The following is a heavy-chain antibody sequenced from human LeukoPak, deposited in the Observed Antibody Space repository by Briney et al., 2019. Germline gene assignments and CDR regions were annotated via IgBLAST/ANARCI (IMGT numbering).Heavy chain of an antibody. CDR3: ARSYRVAGFDY. CDR1: GGTFSSYA. CDR2: MNPNSGNT. D-gene: IGHD6-19*01. Sequence: ASVKVSCKASGGTFSSYAINWVRQATGQGLEWMGWMNPNSGNTGYAQKFQGRVTMTRNTSISTAYMELSSLRSEDTAVYYCARSYRVAGFDYWGQGTLVTVSS. J-gene: IGHJ4*02. V-gene: IGHV1-8*02.